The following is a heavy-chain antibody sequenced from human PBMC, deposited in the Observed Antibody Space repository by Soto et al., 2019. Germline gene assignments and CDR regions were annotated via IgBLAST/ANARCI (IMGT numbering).Heavy chain of an antibody. CDR3: ARDGSSSSPDYYYYGMDV. Sequence: PGPSVKVSCKASGGTFSSYAISWVRQAPGQGLEWMGGIIPIFGTANYAQKFQGRVTITADESTSTAYMELSSLRSEDTAVYYCARDGSSSSPDYYYYGMDVWGQGTTVTVSS. CDR1: GGTFSSYA. D-gene: IGHD6-6*01. CDR2: IIPIFGTA. J-gene: IGHJ6*01. V-gene: IGHV1-69*13.